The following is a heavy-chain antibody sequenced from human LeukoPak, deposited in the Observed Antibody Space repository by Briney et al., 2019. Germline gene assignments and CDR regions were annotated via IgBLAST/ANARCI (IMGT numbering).Heavy chain of an antibody. CDR2: IYYSGST. J-gene: IGHJ5*02. D-gene: IGHD1-26*01. CDR3: ARRINKGAREVNWFDP. Sequence: NPSETLSLTCTVSGGSISSSSYYWGWIRQPPGKGLEWIGSIYYSGSTYYNPSLKSRVTISVDTSKNQFSLKLSSVTAADTAVYYCARRINKGAREVNWFDPWGQGTLVTVSS. CDR1: GGSISSSSYY. V-gene: IGHV4-39*01.